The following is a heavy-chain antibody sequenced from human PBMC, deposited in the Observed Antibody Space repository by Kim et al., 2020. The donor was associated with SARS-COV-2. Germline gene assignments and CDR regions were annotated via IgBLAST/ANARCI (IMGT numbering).Heavy chain of an antibody. D-gene: IGHD3-22*01. J-gene: IGHJ4*01. V-gene: IGHV4-34*01. CDR1: GGSFSGYY. Sequence: SETLSLTCAVYGGSFSGYYWSWIRQPPGKGLEWIAEIDHSGRTHNNSSPKSRVTISADTSKNQISLKLNSVTAADTAVYYCTRGPITSGHSDSCGHGTRV. CDR2: IDHSGRT. CDR3: TRGPITSGHSDS.